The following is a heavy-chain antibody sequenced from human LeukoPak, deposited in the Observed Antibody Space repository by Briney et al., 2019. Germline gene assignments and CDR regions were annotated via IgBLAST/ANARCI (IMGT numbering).Heavy chain of an antibody. V-gene: IGHV1-2*02. D-gene: IGHD6-13*01. CDR2: INPNSGGT. CDR3: ARDTRVSSRRLNWFDP. CDR1: GDTVTGYY. J-gene: IGHJ5*02. Sequence: ASVKVSCKASGDTVTGYYMHWVRQAPGQGLDWMGWINPNSGGTNYAQKFQGRVTMTRDTSISTAYMELSRLRSDDTAVYYCARDTRVSSRRLNWFDPWGQGTLVTVSS.